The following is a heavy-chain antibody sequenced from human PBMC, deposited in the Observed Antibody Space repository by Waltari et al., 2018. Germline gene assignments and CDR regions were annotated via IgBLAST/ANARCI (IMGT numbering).Heavy chain of an antibody. D-gene: IGHD3-22*01. V-gene: IGHV5-51*01. CDR1: GYSFTSYW. J-gene: IGHJ4*02. Sequence: EVQLVQSGAEVKKPGESLQISCKGSGYSFTSYWIGWVRQLPGKGLEWLGIIYPGDSVTRYSPSFQGQVTISADKSISTAYLQWSSLKASDTAMYYCASRSTLSYDSSGYFDYWGQGTLVTVTS. CDR2: IYPGDSVT. CDR3: ASRSTLSYDSSGYFDY.